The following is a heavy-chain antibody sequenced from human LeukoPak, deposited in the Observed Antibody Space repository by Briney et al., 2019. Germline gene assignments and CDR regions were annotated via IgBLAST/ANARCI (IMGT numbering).Heavy chain of an antibody. Sequence: SETLSLTCIVSGGSISSSSYYWGWIRQPPGKGLEWIGSIYYSGSTYYSPSLKSRVTISVDTSKNQFSLRLSSVTAADTAVYYCARRVSGGPFDSWGQGTLVTVSS. J-gene: IGHJ4*02. CDR1: GGSISSSSYY. V-gene: IGHV4-39*01. D-gene: IGHD3-16*01. CDR2: IYYSGST. CDR3: ARRVSGGPFDS.